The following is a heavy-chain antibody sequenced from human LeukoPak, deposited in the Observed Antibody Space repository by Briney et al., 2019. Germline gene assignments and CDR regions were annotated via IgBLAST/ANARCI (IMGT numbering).Heavy chain of an antibody. Sequence: QPGGSLRLSCAASGFTFSAHWMTWVRQAPGKGLEWVANIKQDGSEKYYVDSVKGRFTISRDNAKNSLYLQMNSLRVEDTAVYYCARRAPDYWGQGTLVSVSS. CDR1: GFTFSAHW. CDR3: ARRAPDY. J-gene: IGHJ4*02. CDR2: IKQDGSEK. V-gene: IGHV3-7*05.